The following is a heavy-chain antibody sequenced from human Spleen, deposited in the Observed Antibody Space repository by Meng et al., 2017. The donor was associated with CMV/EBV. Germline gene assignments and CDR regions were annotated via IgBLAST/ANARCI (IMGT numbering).Heavy chain of an antibody. CDR2: IYHSGST. V-gene: IGHV4-38-2*02. CDR1: GYSISSGYY. J-gene: IGHJ3*02. Sequence: GSLRLSCIVSGYSISSGYYWGWVRQPPGKGLEWIGSIYHSGSTYDNPSLKSRVTISVDTSKNQFSLKLTSVTAADTAVYYCARVGPIVVVPALDAFDIWGQGTMVTVSS. CDR3: ARVGPIVVVPALDAFDI. D-gene: IGHD2-2*01.